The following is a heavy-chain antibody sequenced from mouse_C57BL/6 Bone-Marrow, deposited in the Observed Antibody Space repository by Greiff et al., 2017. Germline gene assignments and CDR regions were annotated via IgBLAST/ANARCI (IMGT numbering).Heavy chain of an antibody. J-gene: IGHJ2*01. CDR1: GFTFSRYA. Sequence: EVQGVESGGGLVKPGGSLKLSCAASGFTFSRYAMSWVRQTPEKRLEWVATISDGGSYTYYPDNVKGRFTISRDNAKNNLYLQMSHLKSEDTAMYYCARAGDYDVDYWGQGTTLTVSS. CDR2: ISDGGSYT. CDR3: ARAGDYDVDY. V-gene: IGHV5-4*01. D-gene: IGHD2-4*01.